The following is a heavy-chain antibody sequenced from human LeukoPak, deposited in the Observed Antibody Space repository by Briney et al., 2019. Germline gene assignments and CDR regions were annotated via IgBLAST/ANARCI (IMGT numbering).Heavy chain of an antibody. CDR2: ISWNSGSI. D-gene: IGHD2-2*01. CDR1: GFTFDDYA. V-gene: IGHV3-9*01. CDR3: ARGQVVPAAYYGMDV. Sequence: GGSLRLSCAASGFTFDDYAMHWVRQAPGKGLEWVSGISWNSGSIGYADSVKGRFTISRDNSKNTLYLQMNSLRAEDTAVYYCARGQVVPAAYYGMDVWGQGTTDTVSS. J-gene: IGHJ6*02.